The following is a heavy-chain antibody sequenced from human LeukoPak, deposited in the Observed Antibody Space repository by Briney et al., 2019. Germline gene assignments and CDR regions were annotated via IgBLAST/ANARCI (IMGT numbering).Heavy chain of an antibody. CDR1: GYSFTIYW. J-gene: IGHJ5*02. CDR2: IYPGDSDT. Sequence: PGGSLRLSCKGSGYSFTIYWIGWVRQMPGKGLEWRGIIYPGDSDTRYSPSFQGQVTISADKSISTAYLQWSSLKASDTAMYYFARRDSGGNWFDPWGQGTLVTVSS. CDR3: ARRDSGGNWFDP. D-gene: IGHD3-10*01. V-gene: IGHV5-51*01.